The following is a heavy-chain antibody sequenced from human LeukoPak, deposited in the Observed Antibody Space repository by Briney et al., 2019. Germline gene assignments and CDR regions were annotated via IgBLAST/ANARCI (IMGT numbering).Heavy chain of an antibody. CDR2: IYHSGST. J-gene: IGHJ4*02. D-gene: IGHD3-10*01. CDR3: ARVLRPMASQYYFVY. Sequence: SDPLSLLCAVSGGSISSSNWWGWVRQTPGKGLEWIGEIYHSGSTNYNPSLKSRVTISVDKSKNQLSLKLSSVTAADTAVYYCARVLRPMASQYYFVYWGQGTLVTVSS. CDR1: GGSISSSNW. V-gene: IGHV4-4*02.